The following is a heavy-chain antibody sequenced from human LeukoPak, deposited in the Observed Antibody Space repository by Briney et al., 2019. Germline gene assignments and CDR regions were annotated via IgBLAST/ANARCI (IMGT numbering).Heavy chain of an antibody. CDR2: IYSGGST. D-gene: IGHD4-17*01. V-gene: IGHV3-66*01. J-gene: IGHJ3*02. CDR3: ASSIGDDYEDDPAAFDI. CDR1: GFTVSSNY. Sequence: GGSLRLSCAASGFTVSSNYMSWVRQAPGKGLEWVSVIYSGGSTYYADSVKGRFTISRDNSKNTLYLQMNSLRAEDTAVYCCASSIGDDYEDDPAAFDIWGQGTMVTVSS.